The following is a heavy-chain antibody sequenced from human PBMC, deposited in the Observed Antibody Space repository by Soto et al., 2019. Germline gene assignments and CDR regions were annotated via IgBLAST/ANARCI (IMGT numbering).Heavy chain of an antibody. D-gene: IGHD4-17*01. CDR3: ASPAATVIFYSGMDV. Sequence: PGGSLRLSCAASGFTFSDYAMHWVRQAPGKGLEWVAIISFDGSNEHYADSVQGRFTISRDNSENTPYLQMNSLRADDTAVYYCASPAATVIFYSGMDVWGQGTTVTVSS. CDR1: GFTFSDYA. CDR2: ISFDGSNE. J-gene: IGHJ6*02. V-gene: IGHV3-30-3*01.